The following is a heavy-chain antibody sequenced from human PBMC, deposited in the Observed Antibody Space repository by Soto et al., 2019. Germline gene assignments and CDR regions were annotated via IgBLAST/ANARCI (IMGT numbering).Heavy chain of an antibody. D-gene: IGHD2-2*01. V-gene: IGHV4-39*01. J-gene: IGHJ6*03. CDR3: ARQLLEPAANHYYYYYYMDV. CDR1: GGSISSSSYY. CDR2: IYYSGST. Sequence: SETLSLTCTVSGGSISSSSYYWGWIRQPPGKGLEWIGSIYYSGSTYYNPSLKSRVTISVDTSKNQFSLKLSSVTAADTAVYYCARQLLEPAANHYYYYYYMDVWGKGTTVTVSS.